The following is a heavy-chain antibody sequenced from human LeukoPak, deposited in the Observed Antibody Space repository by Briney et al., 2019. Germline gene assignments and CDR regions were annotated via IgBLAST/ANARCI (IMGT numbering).Heavy chain of an antibody. CDR3: ARDLGAVVPAAIDFDY. J-gene: IGHJ4*02. V-gene: IGHV1-18*01. Sequence: ASVKVSCKASGYTFTSYGISWVRQAPGQGLEWMGWISAYNGNTNYAQKLQGRVTMTTDTSTSTAYMGLRSLRSDDTAVYYCARDLGAVVPAAIDFDYWGQGTLVTVSS. CDR2: ISAYNGNT. CDR1: GYTFTSYG. D-gene: IGHD2-2*01.